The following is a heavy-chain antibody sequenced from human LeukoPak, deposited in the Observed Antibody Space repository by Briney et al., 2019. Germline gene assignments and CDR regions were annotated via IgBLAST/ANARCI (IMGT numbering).Heavy chain of an antibody. J-gene: IGHJ4*02. V-gene: IGHV3-15*04. D-gene: IGHD3-10*01. CDR2: IESKTDGGTT. CDR1: GFSFSDAW. Sequence: GGSLRLPCAVSGFSFSDAWMSWVRQTPGKGLEWVGRIESKTDGGTTDYAALVKGRFTISRDDSTNTLYLQMNSLKSEDTAVYYCTTYGSGRKFDYWGQGVLVTVSS. CDR3: TTYGSGRKFDY.